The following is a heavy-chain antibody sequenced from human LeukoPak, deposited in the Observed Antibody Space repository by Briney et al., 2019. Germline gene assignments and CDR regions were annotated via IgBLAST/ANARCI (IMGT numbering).Heavy chain of an antibody. CDR3: ARGRVRPIAARPRLWFDP. J-gene: IGHJ5*02. CDR1: GGSFSGYY. CDR2: INHSGST. Sequence: PSETLSLTCAVYGGSFSGYYWSWIRQPPGKGLEWIGEINHSGSTNYNPSLKSRVTISVDTSKSQFSLKLSSVTAADTAVYYCARGRVRPIAARPRLWFDPWGQGTLVTVSS. D-gene: IGHD6-6*01. V-gene: IGHV4-34*01.